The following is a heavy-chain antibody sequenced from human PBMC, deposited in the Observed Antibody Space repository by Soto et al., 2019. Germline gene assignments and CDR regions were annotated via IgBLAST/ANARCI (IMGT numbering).Heavy chain of an antibody. CDR2: IKQDGSEK. CDR1: GFTFSSYW. J-gene: IGHJ1*01. CDR3: ARVLSGGGSGWYRGYFQH. V-gene: IGHV3-7*01. Sequence: GGSLRLSCAASGFTFSSYWMSWVRQAPGKGLEWVANIKQDGSEKYYVDSVKGRFTISRDNAKNSLYLQMNSLRAEDTAVYYCARVLSGGGSGWYRGYFQHWGQGTLVTVSS. D-gene: IGHD6-19*01.